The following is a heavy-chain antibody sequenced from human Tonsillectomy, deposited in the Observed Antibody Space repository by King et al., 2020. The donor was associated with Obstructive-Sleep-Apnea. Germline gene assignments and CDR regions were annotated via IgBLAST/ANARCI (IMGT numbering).Heavy chain of an antibody. CDR1: GFTFSSYA. Sequence: VQLVESGGGLVQPGGSLRLSCSASGFTFSSYAMHWVRQAPGKGLEYVSAISSNGGSTYYADSVKGRFTISRDNSKNTLYLQMSSLRAEDTAVYYCVKGGPWIQLWLTSFDIWGHGTMVTVSS. CDR3: VKGGPWIQLWLTSFDI. J-gene: IGHJ3*02. CDR2: ISSNGGST. D-gene: IGHD5-18*01. V-gene: IGHV3-64D*06.